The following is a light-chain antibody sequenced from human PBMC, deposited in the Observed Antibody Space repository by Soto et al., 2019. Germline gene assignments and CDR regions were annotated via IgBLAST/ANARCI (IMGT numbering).Light chain of an antibody. CDR1: QTLSNSF. CDR2: LTS. V-gene: IGKV3-20*01. J-gene: IGKJ5*01. Sequence: EMVLTQSPGTLSLSRGGRATLSSRASQTLSNSFIAWYQQKPGQAPRLLIYLTSNRATGIPARFSGSGSGTDFTLTISSLQPEDFATYYCQQSYSTPISFGQGTRLEI. CDR3: QQSYSTPIS.